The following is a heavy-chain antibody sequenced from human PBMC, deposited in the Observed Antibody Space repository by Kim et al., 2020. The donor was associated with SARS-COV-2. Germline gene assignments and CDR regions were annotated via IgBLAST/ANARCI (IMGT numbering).Heavy chain of an antibody. CDR2: IIPIFGTA. J-gene: IGHJ6*02. V-gene: IGHV1-69*13. CDR1: GGTFSSYA. CDR3: ASPPTPYYYGSGYGMDV. Sequence: SVKVSCKASGGTFSSYAISWVRQAPGQGLEWMGGIIPIFGTANYAQKFQGRVTITADESTSTAYMELSSLRSEDTAVYYCASPPTPYYYGSGYGMDVWGQGTTVTVSS. D-gene: IGHD3-10*01.